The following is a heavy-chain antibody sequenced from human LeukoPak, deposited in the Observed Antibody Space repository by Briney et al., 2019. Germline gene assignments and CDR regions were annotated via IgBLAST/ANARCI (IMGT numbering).Heavy chain of an antibody. J-gene: IGHJ4*02. CDR3: ARGNEYSSSSGQW. Sequence: ASVKVSCKASGYTFTGYYMHWVRQAPGQGLEWMGWINPNSGGTNYAQKFQGRVTMTRDTSISTAYMELSRLRSDDTAVYYCARGNEYSSSSGQWWGQGTLVTVSS. V-gene: IGHV1-2*02. D-gene: IGHD6-6*01. CDR1: GYTFTGYY. CDR2: INPNSGGT.